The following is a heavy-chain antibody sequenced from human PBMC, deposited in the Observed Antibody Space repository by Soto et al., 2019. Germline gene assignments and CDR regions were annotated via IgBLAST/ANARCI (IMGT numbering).Heavy chain of an antibody. Sequence: GGSLRLSCAASGFTFSSYAMNWVRLAPGKGLEWVSSISGSGSGTYYADSVKGRFTISRDNSKNTLYLQVNGLTAEDTAVYYCNTYPDFWGGHTPLWGQGTLVTVSS. J-gene: IGHJ4*02. CDR1: GFTFSSYA. V-gene: IGHV3-23*01. D-gene: IGHD3-3*01. CDR3: NTYPDFWGGHTPL. CDR2: ISGSGSGT.